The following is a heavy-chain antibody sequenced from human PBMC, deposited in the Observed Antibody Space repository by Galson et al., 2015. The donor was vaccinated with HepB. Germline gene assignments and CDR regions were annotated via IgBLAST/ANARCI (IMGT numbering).Heavy chain of an antibody. CDR2: ISGSGGST. CDR1: GFTFSSYA. Sequence: SLRLSCAASGFTFSSYAMSWVRQAPGKGLEWVSAISGSGGSTYYADSVKGRFTISRDNSKNTLYLQMNSLRAEDTAVYYCARGLRGDPAFDIWGQGTMVTVSS. J-gene: IGHJ3*02. V-gene: IGHV3-23*01. D-gene: IGHD7-27*01. CDR3: ARGLRGDPAFDI.